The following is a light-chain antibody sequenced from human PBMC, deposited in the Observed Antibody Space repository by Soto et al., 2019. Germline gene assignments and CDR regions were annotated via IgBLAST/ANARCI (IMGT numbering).Light chain of an antibody. CDR1: SSNIGSNT. V-gene: IGLV1-44*01. CDR3: AAWDDSLNAAV. Sequence: QSVLTQPPSASGTPGQRVTISCSGSSSNIGSNTVNWYQQLPGTAPKLLIYSNNQRPSGVPDRFSGSKSGTSASLAISGLQSEDEAEYYCAAWDDSLNAAVFGGGTQLTVL. CDR2: SNN. J-gene: IGLJ7*01.